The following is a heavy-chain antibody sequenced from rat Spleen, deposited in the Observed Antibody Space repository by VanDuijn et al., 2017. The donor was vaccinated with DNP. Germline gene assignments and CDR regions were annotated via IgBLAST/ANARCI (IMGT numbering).Heavy chain of an antibody. D-gene: IGHD1-9*01. Sequence: EVQLVESGGGLVQPGGSMKLSCEASGFTFSDYSMAWIRQVPGKGLEWVASITTSGGNTYYPDSVKGRFTVSRDNAKSSLYLQMDSLRSEDTATYYCVRTADTTGITLEYWGQGVMVTVSS. J-gene: IGHJ2*01. CDR3: VRTADTTGITLEY. CDR2: ITTSGGNT. CDR1: GFTFSDYS. V-gene: IGHV5-25*01.